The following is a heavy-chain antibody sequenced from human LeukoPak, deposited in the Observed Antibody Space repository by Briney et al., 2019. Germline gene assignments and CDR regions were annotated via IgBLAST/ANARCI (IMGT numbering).Heavy chain of an antibody. CDR3: AKGIYGSGSQSFDY. Sequence: GGSLRLSCAASGFTFSDYYMSWIRQAPGKGLEWVSYISSSGSTIYYADSVKGRFTISRDNSKNSLYLQMNSLRTEDTALYYCAKGIYGSGSQSFDYWGQGTLVTVSS. CDR2: ISSSGSTI. CDR1: GFTFSDYY. V-gene: IGHV3-11*01. J-gene: IGHJ4*02. D-gene: IGHD3-10*01.